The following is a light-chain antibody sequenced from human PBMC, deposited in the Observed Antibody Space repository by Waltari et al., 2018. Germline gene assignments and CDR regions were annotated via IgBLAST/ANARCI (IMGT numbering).Light chain of an antibody. J-gene: IGKJ2*01. V-gene: IGKV1-5*03. CDR1: QSISGW. CDR2: KAS. Sequence: DIQMTQSPATLSASVGDRVTISCRASQSISGWLAWYQQKPGKAPKILIFKASFLESGVPSRFSGSGSGTEFSLTISSLQPEDFATYYCQQYDDFPFTFGQGTKVEVK. CDR3: QQYDDFPFT.